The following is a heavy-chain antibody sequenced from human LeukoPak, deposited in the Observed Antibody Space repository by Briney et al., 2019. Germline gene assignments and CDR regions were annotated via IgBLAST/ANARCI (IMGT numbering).Heavy chain of an antibody. CDR3: ARYSYDYYYMDV. CDR1: DGSISSYSYY. V-gene: IGHV4-39*07. J-gene: IGHJ6*03. D-gene: IGHD1-26*01. CDR2: IYYSGST. Sequence: SETLSLTCTVSDGSISSYSYYWGWIRQPPGKGLEWIGTIYYSGSTYYNPSLRSRVTISVDTSKNQFSLKLGSVTAADTAVYYCARYSYDYYYMDVWGKGTTVTVSS.